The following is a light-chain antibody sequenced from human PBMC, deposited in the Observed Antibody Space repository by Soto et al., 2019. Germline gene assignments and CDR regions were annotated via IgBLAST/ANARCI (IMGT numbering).Light chain of an antibody. CDR1: SGDVGGDNH. J-gene: IGLJ1*01. V-gene: IGLV2-14*01. Sequence: QSALTQPASVSGFPGQSITISCTETSGDVGGDNHLSWYQQHPGKAPKLMIYDVYNRPSGVSNRFSGSKSGNTASLTISGLQAEDEADYYCSSYTSSRSYVFGTETKVTVL. CDR2: DVY. CDR3: SSYTSSRSYV.